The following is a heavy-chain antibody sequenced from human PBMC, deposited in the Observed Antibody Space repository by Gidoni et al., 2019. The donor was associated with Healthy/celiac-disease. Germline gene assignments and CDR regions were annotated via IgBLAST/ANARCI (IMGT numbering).Heavy chain of an antibody. CDR3: AKDKGGDGYGQRYFDY. CDR2: ISWNSGSI. J-gene: IGHJ4*02. CDR1: GFTFYYYA. V-gene: IGHV3-9*01. Sequence: EVQLVESGGGLVQPGRSLRLSCAAAGFTFYYYALHWVRQAPGKGLGWVSGISWNSGSIGYADSVKGRFTISRDNAKNSRYLQMNSLRAEDTALYYCAKDKGGDGYGQRYFDYWGQGTLVTVSS. D-gene: IGHD2-21*01.